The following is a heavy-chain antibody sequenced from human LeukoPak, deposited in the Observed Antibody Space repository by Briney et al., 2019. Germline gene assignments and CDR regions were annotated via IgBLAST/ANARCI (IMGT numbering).Heavy chain of an antibody. V-gene: IGHV5-51*01. Sequence: GESLKISCKGSGYSFTSYWIGWVRQMPGKGLEWMGIIYPGGPDTRYSPSFQGQVTISADKSISTAYLQWSSLKASDTAMYYCARRPRGTTYWFDPWGQGTLVTVSS. D-gene: IGHD1-1*01. J-gene: IGHJ5*02. CDR2: IYPGGPDT. CDR3: ARRPRGTTYWFDP. CDR1: GYSFTSYW.